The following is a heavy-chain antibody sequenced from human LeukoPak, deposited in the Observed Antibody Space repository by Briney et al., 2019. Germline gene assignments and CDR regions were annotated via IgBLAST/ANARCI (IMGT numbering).Heavy chain of an antibody. CDR1: GFTLASYA. D-gene: IGHD6-6*01. J-gene: IGHJ3*01. Sequence: GGSLRLSCAASGFTLASYAMHWVRLAPGKGLEWVAVQSSDGSDKFYAASVRGRFTISRDNSKHTLFLQMSSLRAEDTAAYYCARVLTTKQLLFDAFDVWGQGTMVTVSS. CDR3: ARVLTTKQLLFDAFDV. CDR2: QSSDGSDK. V-gene: IGHV3-30*15.